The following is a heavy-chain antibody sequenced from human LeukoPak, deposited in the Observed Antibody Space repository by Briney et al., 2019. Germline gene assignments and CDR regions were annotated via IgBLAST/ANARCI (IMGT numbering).Heavy chain of an antibody. Sequence: PGGSLRLSCAASGFTFSSYGMHWVRQAPGKGLEWVAVIWYDGSNKYYADSVKGRFTISRDTTKNTLYLRMSSLRAADTAMYFCVRMRGPERRHCFDYWSQGALLIVSS. CDR1: GFTFSSYG. J-gene: IGHJ4*02. V-gene: IGHV3-33*03. CDR3: VRMRGPERRHCFDY. D-gene: IGHD2-2*01. CDR2: IWYDGSNK.